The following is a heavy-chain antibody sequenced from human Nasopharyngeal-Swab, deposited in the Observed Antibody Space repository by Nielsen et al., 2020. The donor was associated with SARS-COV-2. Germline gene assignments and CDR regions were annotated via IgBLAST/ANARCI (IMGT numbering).Heavy chain of an antibody. J-gene: IGHJ6*02. CDR2: MNPNSETT. CDR1: GYTFTTYY. Sequence: ASVKVSCKASGYTFTTYYIHWVRQATGQGLEWMGWMNPNSETTGSAQKFQGRITMTWDTSIRTVYMELSSLRSEDTAVYYCASGTYYTGMDVWGQGTTVTVSS. CDR3: ASGTYYTGMDV. D-gene: IGHD3-3*01. V-gene: IGHV1-8*02.